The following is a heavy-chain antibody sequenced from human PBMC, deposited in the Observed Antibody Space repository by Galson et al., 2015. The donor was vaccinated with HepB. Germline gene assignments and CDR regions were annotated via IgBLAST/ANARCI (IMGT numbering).Heavy chain of an antibody. J-gene: IGHJ5*02. D-gene: IGHD4-23*01. CDR3: AKDVSGNSGA. Sequence: SLRLSCAASGFTFSRYGTHWVRQAPGKGLEWVSFIQYDESSKTYADSVKGRFTISRDNSKNTLFLQMNSLRAEDTALYYCAKDVSGNSGAWGQGTLVTVSS. V-gene: IGHV3-30*02. CDR1: GFTFSRYG. CDR2: IQYDESSK.